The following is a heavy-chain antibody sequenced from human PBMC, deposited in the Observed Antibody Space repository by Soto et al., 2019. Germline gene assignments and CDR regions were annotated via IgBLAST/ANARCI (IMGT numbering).Heavy chain of an antibody. V-gene: IGHV1-69*13. J-gene: IGHJ4*02. CDR3: ATDPNYDASNSF. CDR1: GGTLNNYA. Sequence: ASVKVSCKASGGTLNNYAINWLRRAPGQGLEWMGGILPVSAPPDYAQKFQGRVSITADHSTSPVYMELSRLKSDDTAVYLCATDPNYDASNSFWGQGTMVTLSS. D-gene: IGHD3-3*01. CDR2: ILPVSAPP.